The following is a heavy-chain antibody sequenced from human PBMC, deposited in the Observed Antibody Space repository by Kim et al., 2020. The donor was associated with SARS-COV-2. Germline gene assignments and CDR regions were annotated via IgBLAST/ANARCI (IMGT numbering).Heavy chain of an antibody. Sequence: GGSLRLSCAASGFTVSSNYMSWVRQAPGKGLEWVSVIYSGGSTYYADSVKGRFTISRDNSKNTLYLQMNSLRAEDTAVYYCARAVASGVGYCISTSCYLGYWGQGTLVTVSS. D-gene: IGHD2-2*01. CDR2: IYSGGST. CDR3: ARAVASGVGYCISTSCYLGY. V-gene: IGHV3-66*01. J-gene: IGHJ4*02. CDR1: GFTVSSNY.